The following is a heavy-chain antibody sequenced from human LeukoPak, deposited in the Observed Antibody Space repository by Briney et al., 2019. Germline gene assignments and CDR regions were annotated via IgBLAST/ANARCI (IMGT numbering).Heavy chain of an antibody. J-gene: IGHJ4*02. V-gene: IGHV1-2*02. CDR1: GYTFTGYY. Sequence: GASVKVSCKASGYTFTGYYMHWVRQAPGQGLEWMGWINPNSGGTNYAQKFQGRVTMTRDTSISTAYVELSRLRSDDTAVYYCARSLPLAVGDSRDNFDYWGQGTLVTVSS. CDR2: INPNSGGT. D-gene: IGHD3-16*01. CDR3: ARSLPLAVGDSRDNFDY.